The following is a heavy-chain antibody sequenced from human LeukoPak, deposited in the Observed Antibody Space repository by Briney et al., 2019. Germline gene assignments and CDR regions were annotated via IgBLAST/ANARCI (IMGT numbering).Heavy chain of an antibody. CDR1: GFTFSSYS. J-gene: IGHJ4*02. D-gene: IGHD1-26*01. CDR3: ASSGSYRFDY. Sequence: GGSLRLSCAASGFTFSSYSMNWVRQAPGKGLEWVSYISSSSSTIYYADSVKGRFTISRDNAKNSLYLQMNSLRAEDTAVYYCASSGSYRFDYWGQGTLVTVSS. CDR2: ISSSSSTI. V-gene: IGHV3-48*01.